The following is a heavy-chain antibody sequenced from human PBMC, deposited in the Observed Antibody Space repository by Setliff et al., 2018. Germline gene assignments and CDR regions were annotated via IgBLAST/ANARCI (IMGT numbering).Heavy chain of an antibody. CDR3: ARVVYYASGSSLSYGMDV. V-gene: IGHV1-18*01. D-gene: IGHD3-10*01. CDR1: GYTFTDYG. Sequence: ASVKVSCKASGYTFTDYGITWVRQAPGQGLEWMGWISSYSGNAYYAQKFQGRVTMTTDTSTNTVFMELRSLRSDDTAMFYCARVVYYASGSSLSYGMDVWGQGTAVTVSS. J-gene: IGHJ6*02. CDR2: ISSYSGNA.